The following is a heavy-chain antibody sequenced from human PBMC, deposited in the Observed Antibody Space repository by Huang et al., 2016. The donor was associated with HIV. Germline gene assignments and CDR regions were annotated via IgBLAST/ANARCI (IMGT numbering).Heavy chain of an antibody. Sequence: QVQLQQWGAGVLKPSETLSLTCAVYGGSFSGYYWSWIRQSPGKGLEGIGEINHSGRTNYNPSLKSRVTMSVDTSKNQFSLKLSSVTAADTAVYYCASLFFDYWGQGILVTVSS. CDR3: ASLFFDY. V-gene: IGHV4-34*01. CDR2: INHSGRT. J-gene: IGHJ4*02. CDR1: GGSFSGYY.